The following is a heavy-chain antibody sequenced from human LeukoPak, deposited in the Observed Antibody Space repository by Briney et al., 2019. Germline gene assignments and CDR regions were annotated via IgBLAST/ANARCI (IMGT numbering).Heavy chain of an antibody. D-gene: IGHD3-9*01. CDR2: ISAYNGNT. V-gene: IGHV1-18*01. Sequence: ASVKVSCKASGYTFTSYGISWVRQAPGQGLEWMGWISAYNGNTNYAQKLQGRVTMTTDTSTSTAYMELRSLRSDDTAVYYCARSHYYILTGRNYYYYMDVWGKGTTVTVSS. CDR3: ARSHYYILTGRNYYYYMDV. CDR1: GYTFTSYG. J-gene: IGHJ6*03.